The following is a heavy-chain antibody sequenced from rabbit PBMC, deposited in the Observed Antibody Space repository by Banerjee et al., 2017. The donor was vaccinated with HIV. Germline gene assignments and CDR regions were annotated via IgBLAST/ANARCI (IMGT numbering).Heavy chain of an antibody. Sequence: QEQLKETGGGLVQPGGSLTLSCKASGFDFSSYYMSWVRQAPGKGLEWIGCIYTGNGNTYYASWATGRFTISKTSSTTVTLQMTSLTAADTATYFCARDLAGVIGWNFDLWGPGTLVTVS. D-gene: IGHD4-1*01. V-gene: IGHV1S45*01. J-gene: IGHJ4*01. CDR1: GFDFSSYYM. CDR2: IYTGNGNT. CDR3: ARDLAGVIGWNFDL.